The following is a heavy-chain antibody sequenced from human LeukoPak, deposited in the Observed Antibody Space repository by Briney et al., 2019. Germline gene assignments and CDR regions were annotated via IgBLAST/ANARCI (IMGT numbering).Heavy chain of an antibody. CDR3: AKAHDILTGYFDY. J-gene: IGHJ4*02. V-gene: IGHV3-23*01. CDR2: VSGRGGST. Sequence: GSLKLSCAASGFPFSSYAMSWGRQAPGKGLEGVSGVSGRGGSTYYTDSVKGRFTISRDNSNNTVYLQMNSLRADDTAVYYCAKAHDILTGYFDYWGQGTLVTVSS. D-gene: IGHD3-9*01. CDR1: GFPFSSYA.